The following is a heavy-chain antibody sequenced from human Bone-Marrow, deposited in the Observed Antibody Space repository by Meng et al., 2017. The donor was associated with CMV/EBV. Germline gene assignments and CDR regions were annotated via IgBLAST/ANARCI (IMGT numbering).Heavy chain of an antibody. V-gene: IGHV1-46*01. Sequence: ASVKVSCKSSGYTFISYYIHWVRQAPGQGLEWMGLISPSGDTTIYAQKFQGRVTMTGDTSTSTMYMDLRSLGSEDTAVYYCARPFYYGGNHDAFAIWGQGQMVTCSS. CDR3: ARPFYYGGNHDAFAI. CDR2: ISPSGDTT. D-gene: IGHD4-23*01. J-gene: IGHJ3*02. CDR1: GYTFISYY.